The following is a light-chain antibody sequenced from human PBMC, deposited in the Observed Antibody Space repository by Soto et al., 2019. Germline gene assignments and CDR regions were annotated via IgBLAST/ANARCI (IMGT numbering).Light chain of an antibody. J-gene: IGLJ3*02. CDR3: SSYTSIAGV. V-gene: IGLV2-14*01. CDR2: EVN. Sequence: QSVLTQPASVSGSPGQSITISCTGTSSDVGGYNFVSWYQQHPGKAPKLMIFEVNNRPSGVSNRFSGSQSGNTASLTISGLQAEDEADYYCSSYTSIAGVFGGGTKLTLL. CDR1: SSDVGGYNF.